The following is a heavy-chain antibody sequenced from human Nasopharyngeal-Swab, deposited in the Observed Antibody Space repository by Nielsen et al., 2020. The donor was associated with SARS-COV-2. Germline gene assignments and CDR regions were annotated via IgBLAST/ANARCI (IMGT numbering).Heavy chain of an antibody. CDR1: GGSFTTYS. D-gene: IGHD4-17*01. CDR3: ARGCYYGDYDY. J-gene: IGHJ4*02. Sequence: SETLSLTCAVYGGSFTTYSWIWIRQPPGKGLEWIGEINHIGSTNYNTYNPSLNSRVTITLATSKNQFSLTLTSVTAADTAIYFCARGCYYGDYDYWGQGALVTVSS. CDR2: INHIGST. V-gene: IGHV4-34*01.